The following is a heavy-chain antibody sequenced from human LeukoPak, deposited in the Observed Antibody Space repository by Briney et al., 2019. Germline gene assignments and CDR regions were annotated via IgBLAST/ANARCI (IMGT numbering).Heavy chain of an antibody. CDR3: ADQWLESLDYYYYGMDV. J-gene: IGHJ6*02. V-gene: IGHV3-30-3*01. Sequence: PGRSLRLSCAASGFTFSSYAMHWVRQAPGKGLEWVAVISYDGSNKYYADSVKGRFTISRDNSKNTLYLQMNSLRAEDTAVYYCADQWLESLDYYYYGMDVWGQGTTVTVSS. CDR1: GFTFSSYA. D-gene: IGHD6-19*01. CDR2: ISYDGSNK.